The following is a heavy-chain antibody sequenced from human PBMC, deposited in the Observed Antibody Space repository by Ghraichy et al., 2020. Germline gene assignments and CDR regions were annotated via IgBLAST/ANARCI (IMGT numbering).Heavy chain of an antibody. CDR3: ARDSYSLFDY. V-gene: IGHV3-7*03. CDR1: GFTFSNYW. J-gene: IGHJ4*02. Sequence: GGSLRLSCVASGFTFSNYWMSWVRQAPGKGLEWVANFKQGGSDKYYVDSVKGRFTISRDNAKNSLYLQMDSLRDDDTAVYYCARDSYSLFDYWGQGTLVTVSS. CDR2: FKQGGSDK. D-gene: IGHD6-13*01.